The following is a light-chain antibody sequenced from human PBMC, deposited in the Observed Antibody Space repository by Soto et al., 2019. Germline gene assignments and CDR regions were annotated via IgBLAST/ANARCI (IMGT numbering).Light chain of an antibody. Sequence: EIVLTQSPGTLSLSPGERATLSCRASQSVSSSYLAWYQQKPGQAPRLLIYGASSGATGIPDRFSGSGSGTDFTLTISRLEPEDFATYYCQQLTNFRFTFGQGTKLDIK. CDR2: GAS. V-gene: IGKV3-20*01. CDR1: QSVSSSY. J-gene: IGKJ2*01. CDR3: QQLTNFRFT.